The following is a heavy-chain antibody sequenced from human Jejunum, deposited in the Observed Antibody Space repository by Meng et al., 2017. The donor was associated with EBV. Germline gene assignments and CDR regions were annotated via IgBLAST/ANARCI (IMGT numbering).Heavy chain of an antibody. V-gene: IGHV3-30*03. CDR3: ARDETGRFDP. Sequence: QLVESGXGVVLPGRSLRLSCAASGFTFSHYGMFWVRQAPGKGPEWVAILPSYGGKIYYSDSVKGRFSVSRDNSKNTLYLQMNSLRVEDTAMYYCARDETGRFDPWGQGTLVTFSS. D-gene: IGHD1-14*01. J-gene: IGHJ5*02. CDR1: GFTFSHYG. CDR2: LPSYGGKI.